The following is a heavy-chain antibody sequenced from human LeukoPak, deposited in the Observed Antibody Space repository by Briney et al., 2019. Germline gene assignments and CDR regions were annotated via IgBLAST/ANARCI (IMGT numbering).Heavy chain of an antibody. CDR2: IKQNGSEK. CDR1: GFTFSSYW. CDR3: ARDTDCSSTSCPFDY. D-gene: IGHD2-2*01. V-gene: IGHV3-7*01. J-gene: IGHJ4*02. Sequence: GGSLRLSCAASGFTFSSYWMSWVRQAPGKGQEWVANIKQNGSEKYYVDSVKGRFTISRDNAKNSLYLQMNSLRAEDTAVYYCARDTDCSSTSCPFDYWGQGTLVTVSS.